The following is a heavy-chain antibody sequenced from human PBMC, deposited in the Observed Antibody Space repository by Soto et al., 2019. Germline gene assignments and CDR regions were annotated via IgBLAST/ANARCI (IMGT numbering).Heavy chain of an antibody. V-gene: IGHV3-23*01. CDR3: ASDIGYDDSSGYYYFRS. CDR2: ISGSGGST. CDR1: GLTFSSYA. D-gene: IGHD3-22*01. J-gene: IGHJ5*02. Sequence: GGSLRLSCAASGLTFSSYAMSWVRQAPGKGLEWVSAISGSGGSTYYADSVKGRFTISRDNSKNTLYLQMNSLRAEDTAVYYCASDIGYDDSSGYYYFRSWGQGTLVTVSS.